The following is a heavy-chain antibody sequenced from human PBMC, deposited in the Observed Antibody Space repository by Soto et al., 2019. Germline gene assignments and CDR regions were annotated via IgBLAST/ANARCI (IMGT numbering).Heavy chain of an antibody. V-gene: IGHV4-59*08. Sequence: SETLSLTCTVSGGSISSYYWSWVRQPPGKGLEWIGYIYYSGSTNYNPSLKSRVTISVDTSKNQFSLKLSSVTAADTAVYYCATHSSTSYDYIWGSYRYTGFSAFDIWAQGKMVTVSS. CDR1: GGSISSYY. CDR2: IYYSGST. J-gene: IGHJ3*02. D-gene: IGHD3-16*02. CDR3: ATHSSTSYDYIWGSYRYTGFSAFDI.